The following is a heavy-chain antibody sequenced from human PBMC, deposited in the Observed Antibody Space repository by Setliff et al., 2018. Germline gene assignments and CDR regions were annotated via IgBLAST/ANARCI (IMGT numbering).Heavy chain of an antibody. J-gene: IGHJ6*02. CDR1: GGSISNYY. CDR3: ARLSWDGLRYHGLDV. Sequence: PSETLSLTCTVSGGSISNYYWSWIRQPPGKGLECIGYIQKSGGTNYNPSLKSRVTISVDTSTNQFSLKLRSVTAADTAVYYCARLSWDGLRYHGLDVWGQGTTVTVSS. V-gene: IGHV4-59*01. CDR2: IQKSGGT. D-gene: IGHD3-10*01.